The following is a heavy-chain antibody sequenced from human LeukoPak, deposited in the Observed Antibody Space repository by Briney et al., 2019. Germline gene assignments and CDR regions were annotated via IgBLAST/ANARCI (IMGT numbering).Heavy chain of an antibody. CDR2: IYTSGST. D-gene: IGHD4-17*01. V-gene: IGHV4-4*07. CDR1: GNSISSYY. J-gene: IGHJ4*02. Sequence: PSETLSLTCTASGNSISSYYWSWIRQPAGKGLEWIGRIYTSGSTNYNPSLKSRVTMSVDTSKNQFSLNLSSVTAADTAVYYCARETTGLARYFDYWGQGTLVTVFS. CDR3: ARETTGLARYFDY.